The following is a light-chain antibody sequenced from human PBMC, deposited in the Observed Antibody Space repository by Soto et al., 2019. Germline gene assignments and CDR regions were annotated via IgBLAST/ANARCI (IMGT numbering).Light chain of an antibody. CDR1: SSNIGDNY. J-gene: IGLJ3*02. CDR3: GSWDSSLSAGV. Sequence: QSVLTQPPSVSAAPGQKVTISCSGSSSNIGDNYVSWYQHLPGTAPKLLIYDNNKRPSGIPDRFSGSKSGSSATLGITGLPTGDEADYYCGSWDSSLSAGVFGGGTKLTVL. CDR2: DNN. V-gene: IGLV1-51*01.